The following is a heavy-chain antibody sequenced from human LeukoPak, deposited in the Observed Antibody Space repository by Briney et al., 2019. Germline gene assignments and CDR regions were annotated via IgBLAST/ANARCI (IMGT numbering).Heavy chain of an antibody. CDR2: ISYDGSNK. D-gene: IGHD2-2*02. V-gene: IGHV3-30*18. CDR1: GFTFSSYG. Sequence: PGGSLRLSCAASGFTFSSYGMHWVRQAPGKGLEWVAVISYDGSNKYYADSVKGRFTISRDNSKNTLYLQMNSLRAEDTAVYYCAKDGDRDIVVVPAPIGGIDYWGQGTLVTVSS. J-gene: IGHJ4*02. CDR3: AKDGDRDIVVVPAPIGGIDY.